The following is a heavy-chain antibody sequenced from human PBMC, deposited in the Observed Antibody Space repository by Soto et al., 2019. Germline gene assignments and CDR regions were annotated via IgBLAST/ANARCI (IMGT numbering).Heavy chain of an antibody. CDR2: INPNSGGT. CDR1: GYTLTGHY. V-gene: IGHV1-2*02. Sequence: QVQLVQSGAEVKHPGASMKVSCKASGYTLTGHYMHWVRQAPGQGLKWLGWINPNSGGTNYAQNFQGRVTMTRDTSISTAYMELSRLTSVDTAVYFCARDDGTTSGVDSWGQGTLVIVSS. J-gene: IGHJ4*02. D-gene: IGHD1-7*01. CDR3: ARDDGTTSGVDS.